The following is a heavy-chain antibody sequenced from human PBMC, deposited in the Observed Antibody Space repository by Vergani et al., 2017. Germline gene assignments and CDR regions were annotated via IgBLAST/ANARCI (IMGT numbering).Heavy chain of an antibody. CDR3: ACYTSAFDI. CDR2: IYYSGRT. Sequence: QVQLQESGPGLVKPSETLSLTCTVSGGSVSSASYYWSWIRQPAGKGLEWIGYIYYSGRTNYNPSLMSRVTTSVDTSKNQFSLKMRSVTPADTAVYYCACYTSAFDIWGQGTMVTVSS. D-gene: IGHD2-2*02. V-gene: IGHV4-61*10. J-gene: IGHJ3*02. CDR1: GGSVSSASYY.